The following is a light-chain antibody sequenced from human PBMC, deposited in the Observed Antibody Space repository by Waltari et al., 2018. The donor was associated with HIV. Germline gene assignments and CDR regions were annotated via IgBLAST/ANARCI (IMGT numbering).Light chain of an antibody. CDR1: QSLLKTNGYIH. CDR2: LGS. CDR3: MQTLETPLT. Sequence: DIAMNQSQLSLPVTPGAPASVPCRSSQSLLKTNGYIHLDWYLQRPGQSPQLLIYLGSNRASGVPDRFSASASATDFTLQISRVEAEDVGIYYCMQTLETPLTFGGGTKVEI. J-gene: IGKJ4*01. V-gene: IGKV2-28*01.